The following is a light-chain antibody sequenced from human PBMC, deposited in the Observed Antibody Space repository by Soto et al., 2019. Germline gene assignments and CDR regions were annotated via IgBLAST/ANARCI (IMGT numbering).Light chain of an antibody. CDR1: SSGVGGYNS. J-gene: IGLJ1*01. V-gene: IGLV2-8*01. Sequence: QSVLTQPPSASGSPGQSVTISCTGVSSGVGGYNSVSWYQQHPGKAPKLLIYEVTERPSGVPDRFSGSKSGNTASLTVSGLQAYDEADYYCSSYASSDNYVFGTGTKLTVL. CDR2: EVT. CDR3: SSYASSDNYV.